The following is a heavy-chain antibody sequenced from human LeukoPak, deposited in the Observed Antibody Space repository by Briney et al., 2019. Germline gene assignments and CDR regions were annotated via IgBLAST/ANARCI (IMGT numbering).Heavy chain of an antibody. Sequence: SETLSLTCTVSGGSISSSLYHWGWIRQSPGKNLEWLGSIYYTGTTHYNPSLKSRVTISVDTSKNQFSLNLSSVTAAGTAVYYCARQEIGLRSFDPWGQGTLVTVSS. D-gene: IGHD3/OR15-3a*01. V-gene: IGHV4-39*01. CDR3: ARQEIGLRSFDP. CDR2: IYYTGTT. CDR1: GGSISSSLYH. J-gene: IGHJ5*02.